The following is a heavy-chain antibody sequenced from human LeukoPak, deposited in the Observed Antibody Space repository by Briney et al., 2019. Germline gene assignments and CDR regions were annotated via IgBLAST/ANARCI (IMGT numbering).Heavy chain of an antibody. J-gene: IGHJ6*02. D-gene: IGHD3-10*01. CDR2: ISSSSSYI. CDR1: GFTFSSYS. CDR3: ARDLLVVGIGITMVRGAINYYYYGMDV. V-gene: IGHV3-21*01. Sequence: PGGSLRLSCAASGFTFSSYSMNWVRQAPGKGLEWVSSISSSSSYICYADSVKGRFTISRDNAKNSLYLQMNSLRAEDTAVYYCARDLLVVGIGITMVRGAINYYYYGMDVWGQGTTVTVSS.